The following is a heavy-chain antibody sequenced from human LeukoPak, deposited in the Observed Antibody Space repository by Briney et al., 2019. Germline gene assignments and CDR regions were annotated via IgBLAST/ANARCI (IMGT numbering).Heavy chain of an antibody. V-gene: IGHV3-48*02. J-gene: IGHJ6*02. Sequence: GGSLRLSCVASGFTFSTYSMNWVRQAPGKGLEWVSYISDTSYTIYYADSVKGRFTISRDNAKNSLYLQMSRLRDEDTAVYYCAKDRTALAADGINYHYYYYGVDVWGQGTTVTVSS. CDR3: AKDRTALAADGINYHYYYYGVDV. D-gene: IGHD6-25*01. CDR2: ISDTSYTI. CDR1: GFTFSTYS.